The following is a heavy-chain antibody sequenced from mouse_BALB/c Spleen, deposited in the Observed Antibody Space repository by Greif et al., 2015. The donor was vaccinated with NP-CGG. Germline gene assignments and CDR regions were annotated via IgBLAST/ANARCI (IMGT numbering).Heavy chain of an antibody. V-gene: IGHV5-6-2*01. CDR1: GFTFSSYY. CDR3: ARHPGYYPYYAMDY. J-gene: IGHJ4*01. D-gene: IGHD2-3*01. CDR2: INSNGGST. Sequence: EVKVEESGGGLVKLGGSLKLSCAASGFTFSSYYMSWVRQTPEKRLELVAAINSNGGSTYYPDTVKGRFTISRDNAKNALYLQMSSLKSEDAALYYCARHPGYYPYYAMDYWGQGTSVTVSS.